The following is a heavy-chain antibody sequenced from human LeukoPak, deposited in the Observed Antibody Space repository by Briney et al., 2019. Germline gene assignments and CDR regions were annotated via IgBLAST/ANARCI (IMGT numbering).Heavy chain of an antibody. D-gene: IGHD3-16*01. CDR1: GGSISSSSYY. CDR3: ARHFDYPSLGAFDI. Sequence: TSETLSLTCTVSGGSISSSSYYWGWIRQPPGKGLEWIGSIYYSGSTYYNPSLKSRVTISVDTSKNQFSLKLSSVTAADTAVYYCARHFDYPSLGAFDIWGQGTMVTVSS. V-gene: IGHV4-39*01. J-gene: IGHJ3*02. CDR2: IYYSGST.